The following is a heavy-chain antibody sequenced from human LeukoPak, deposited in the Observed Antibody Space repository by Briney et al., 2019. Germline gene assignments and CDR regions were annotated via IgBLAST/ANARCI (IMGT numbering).Heavy chain of an antibody. CDR1: GYTFSDYY. Sequence: ASVKVSCKASGYTFSDYYMHWVRQAPGQGLEWMGWINAKSGGTKVAQKFQGRVTMTRDTSISTVYMEPSGLRSDDTAIYFCARGRFLQWLGSDYWGQGTLVTVSS. J-gene: IGHJ4*02. D-gene: IGHD3-3*01. V-gene: IGHV1-2*02. CDR2: INAKSGGT. CDR3: ARGRFLQWLGSDY.